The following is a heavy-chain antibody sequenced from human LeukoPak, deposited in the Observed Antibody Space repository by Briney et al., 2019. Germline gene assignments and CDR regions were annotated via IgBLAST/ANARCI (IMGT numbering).Heavy chain of an antibody. Sequence: SVKVSCKVSGGTFSSYAISWVRQAPGQGLEWMGGIIPIFGTANYAQKFQGRVTITTDESTSTAYMELSSLRSEDTAVYYCASLGDGFTTTDYWGQGTLVTVSS. V-gene: IGHV1-69*05. CDR2: IIPIFGTA. J-gene: IGHJ4*02. CDR3: ASLGDGFTTTDY. D-gene: IGHD5-24*01. CDR1: GGTFSSYA.